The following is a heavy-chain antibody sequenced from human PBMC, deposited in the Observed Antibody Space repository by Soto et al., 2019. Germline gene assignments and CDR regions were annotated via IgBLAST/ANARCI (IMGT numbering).Heavy chain of an antibody. D-gene: IGHD2-21*02. J-gene: IGHJ4*02. V-gene: IGHV1-18*01. CDR2: ISAYNGNT. Sequence: QVQLVQSGAEVKKPGASVKVSCKASGYTFTSYGISWVRQAPGQGLEWMGWISAYNGNTNYAQKLQGRVTMTTDTSKXTAYMELRSLRSDDTAVYYCARDLPYCGGDCPFDYWGQGTLVTVSS. CDR3: ARDLPYCGGDCPFDY. CDR1: GYTFTSYG.